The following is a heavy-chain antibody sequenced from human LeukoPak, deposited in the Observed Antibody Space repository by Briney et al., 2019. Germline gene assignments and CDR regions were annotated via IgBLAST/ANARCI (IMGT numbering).Heavy chain of an antibody. CDR2: IYYSGST. V-gene: IGHV4-39*01. Sequence: SETLSLTCTVSGGSISSSSHYWGWIRQPPGKGLDWIGCIYYSGSTYYNPSLKSRVTISVDTSKNQFSLKLTSVTASDTAVYYCARPAEVTAIQPFDYWGQGTLVTVSS. D-gene: IGHD2-21*02. CDR1: GGSISSSSHY. J-gene: IGHJ4*02. CDR3: ARPAEVTAIQPFDY.